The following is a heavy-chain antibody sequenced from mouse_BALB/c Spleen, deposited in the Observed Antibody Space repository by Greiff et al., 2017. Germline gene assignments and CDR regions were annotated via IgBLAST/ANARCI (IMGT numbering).Heavy chain of an antibody. CDR2: IWAGGST. J-gene: IGHJ4*01. CDR1: GFSLTSYG. Sequence: VQVVESGPGLVAPSQSLSITCTVSGFSLTSYGVHWVRQPPGKGLEWLGVIWAGGSTNYNSALMSRLSISKDNSKSQVFLKMNSLQTDDTAMYYCARWEVRRAMDYWGQGTSVTVSS. CDR3: ARWEVRRAMDY. D-gene: IGHD2-14*01. V-gene: IGHV2-9*02.